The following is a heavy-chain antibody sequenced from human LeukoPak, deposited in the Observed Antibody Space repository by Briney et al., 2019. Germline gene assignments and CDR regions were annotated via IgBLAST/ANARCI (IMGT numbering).Heavy chain of an antibody. CDR2: IYYSGST. Sequence: SETLSLTCTVSGGSISSYYWSWIRQAPGKGLEWIGYIYYSGSTNYNPSLKSRVTISVDTSKNQFSLKLRSVTAADTAVFYCARGGTVGVFGAFDIWSQGTMVTVSS. J-gene: IGHJ3*02. V-gene: IGHV4-59*01. CDR1: GGSISSYY. D-gene: IGHD3-16*02. CDR3: ARGGTVGVFGAFDI.